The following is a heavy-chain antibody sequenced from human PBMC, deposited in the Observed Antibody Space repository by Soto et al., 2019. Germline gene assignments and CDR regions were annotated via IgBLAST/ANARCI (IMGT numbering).Heavy chain of an antibody. V-gene: IGHV3-23*01. J-gene: IGHJ4*02. CDR2: ISGSGGST. Sequence: GGSLRLSCAASGFNFSSYAMRWVRQAPGKGLEWVSAISGSGGSTYYADSVKGRFTISRDNSKNTLYLQMNSLRAEDTAVYFCAKVLGKTLCPFDYWGQGTLVTVSS. CDR1: GFNFSSYA. CDR3: AKVLGKTLCPFDY.